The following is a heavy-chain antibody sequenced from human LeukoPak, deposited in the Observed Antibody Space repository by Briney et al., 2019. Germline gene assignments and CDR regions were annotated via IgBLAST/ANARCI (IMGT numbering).Heavy chain of an antibody. CDR1: GYTLTELS. CDR2: FDPEDGET. J-gene: IGHJ6*02. Sequence: ASVKVSCKVSGYTLTELSMHWVRQAPGKGLEWMGGFDPEDGETIYAQKFQGRVTMTRDTSTSTVYMELSSLRSDDTAVYYCARAPRSSSWYWGDYYYYGMDVWGQGTTVTVSS. CDR3: ARAPRSSSWYWGDYYYYGMDV. D-gene: IGHD6-13*01. V-gene: IGHV1-24*01.